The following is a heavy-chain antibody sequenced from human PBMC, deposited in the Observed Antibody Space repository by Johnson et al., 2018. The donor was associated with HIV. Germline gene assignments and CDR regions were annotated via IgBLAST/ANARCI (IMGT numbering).Heavy chain of an antibody. J-gene: IGHJ3*02. D-gene: IGHD1-26*01. Sequence: QVQLVESGGGVVQPGRSLRLSCAASGFTFSSYAMHWVRQAPGKGLEWVAVISYDGSNKYYADSVKGRFTISRDNSKNTLYLQMNSLRAEDTAIYYCAKDRSYSGSVLRAFDIWGQGTMVTVSS. CDR2: ISYDGSNK. CDR1: GFTFSSYA. V-gene: IGHV3-30*04. CDR3: AKDRSYSGSVLRAFDI.